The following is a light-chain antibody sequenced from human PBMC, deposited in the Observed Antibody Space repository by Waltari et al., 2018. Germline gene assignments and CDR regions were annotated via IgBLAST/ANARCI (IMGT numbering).Light chain of an antibody. CDR1: SSDVGGYNY. V-gene: IGLV2-14*03. CDR3: SSYTSSRTL. Sequence: QSALTQPASVSGAPGQSITISCTGTSSDVGGYNYVSWYQQHPDKAPNLMVYDVNNRASGVSNPFSGSTSGNTASLTISALQAENEADYYCSSYTSSRTLFGGATTLTAL. J-gene: IGLJ2*01. CDR2: DVN.